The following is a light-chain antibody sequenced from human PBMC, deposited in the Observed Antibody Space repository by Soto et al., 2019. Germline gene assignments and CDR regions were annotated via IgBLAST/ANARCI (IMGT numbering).Light chain of an antibody. J-gene: IGKJ1*01. CDR3: LRYNAFSQT. CDR2: VAS. CDR1: QSMNDW. V-gene: IGKV1-5*01. Sequence: DIQMTQSPSTLSASVGDRVTITCRASQSMNDWLAWYQQKPWKAPKVLIYVASSLQSGVPSRFSGSGSGTEFTLTIDGLQSDDVATYYCLRYNAFSQTFGQGTKVEL.